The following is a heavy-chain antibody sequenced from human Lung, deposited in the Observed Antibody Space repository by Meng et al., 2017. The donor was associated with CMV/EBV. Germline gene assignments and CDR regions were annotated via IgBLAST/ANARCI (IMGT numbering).Heavy chain of an antibody. CDR2: ISSGSSTI. CDR3: AKGGGAGRSASDY. V-gene: IGHV3-48*04. D-gene: IGHD3-16*01. J-gene: IGHJ4*02. CDR1: GFTFSTYS. Sequence: SCAASGFTFSTYSMNWVRQAPGKGLEWISYISSGSSTIYYADSVKGRFSISRDNAEKTLYLHVNNLRGEDTAVYYCAKGGGAGRSASDYWGQGTLVT.